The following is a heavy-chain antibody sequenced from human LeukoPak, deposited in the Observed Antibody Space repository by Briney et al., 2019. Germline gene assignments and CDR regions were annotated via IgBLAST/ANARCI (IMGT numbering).Heavy chain of an antibody. Sequence: GGSLRLSCAASGFTFSSYDMHWVRQAPGKGLEWVTVISYDGSNKYYGDSVKGRFTISRDNSKNTLYLKMNSLRAEDTAVYYCAREGSNGDFDYWGQGTLVTVSS. CDR3: AREGSNGDFDY. CDR1: GFTFSSYD. CDR2: ISYDGSNK. J-gene: IGHJ4*02. V-gene: IGHV3-30*03. D-gene: IGHD1-26*01.